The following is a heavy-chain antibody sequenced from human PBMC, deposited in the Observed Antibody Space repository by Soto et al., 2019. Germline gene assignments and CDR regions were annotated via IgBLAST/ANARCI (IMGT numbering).Heavy chain of an antibody. CDR2: ISGSGGGT. J-gene: IGHJ4*02. Sequence: GVLRLSCAASGFTFSTYAMSWVRQAPGKGLEWVSSISGSGGGTYYADSVKGRFTISRDNSKNTLYLQMNSLRVEDTAVYYCAKSPDYGGNPYYFDYWGQGTLVTVSS. V-gene: IGHV3-23*01. D-gene: IGHD4-17*01. CDR1: GFTFSTYA. CDR3: AKSPDYGGNPYYFDY.